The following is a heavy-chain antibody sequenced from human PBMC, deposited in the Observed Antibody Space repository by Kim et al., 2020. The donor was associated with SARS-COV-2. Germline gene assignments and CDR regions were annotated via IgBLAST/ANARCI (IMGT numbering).Heavy chain of an antibody. V-gene: IGHV1-18*01. Sequence: ASVKVSCKTSGYLFDDYGITWVRQAPGRGLEWMGWISTYNGNTNYATELKGRLTLTRDTSASTVHMEMRGLRIDDTAVYYCARAVKWLMEFDYWGHGALV. D-gene: IGHD6-19*01. J-gene: IGHJ4*01. CDR3: ARAVKWLMEFDY. CDR2: ISTYNGNT. CDR1: GYLFDDYG.